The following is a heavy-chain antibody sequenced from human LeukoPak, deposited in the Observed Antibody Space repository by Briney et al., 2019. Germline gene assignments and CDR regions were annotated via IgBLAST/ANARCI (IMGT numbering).Heavy chain of an antibody. J-gene: IGHJ6*03. CDR3: ARACLPLGYCSSTSCYIWGEVYYYMDV. V-gene: IGHV1-2*02. CDR2: INPNSGDT. D-gene: IGHD2-2*02. CDR1: GYTFTGYY. Sequence: ASVKVSCKASGYTFTGYYIHWVRQAPGQGLEWMGWINPNSGDTSYAQNFQGRVTMTRDTSISTAYMELSRLRSDDTAVYYCARACLPLGYCSSTSCYIWGEVYYYMDVWGKGTTVTVSS.